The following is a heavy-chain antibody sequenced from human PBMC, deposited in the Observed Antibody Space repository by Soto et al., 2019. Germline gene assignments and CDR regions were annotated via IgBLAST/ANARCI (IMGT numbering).Heavy chain of an antibody. D-gene: IGHD4-4*01. Sequence: KPGGSLRLSCAASGFTFSDYYMIWIRQAPGKGLEWVSYISSSGSTIYYADSVKGRFTISRDNAKNSLYLQMNSLRAEDTAVYYCAFRDGYSWGYYYYGLDVWGQGTTVTVSS. CDR1: GFTFSDYY. CDR3: AFRDGYSWGYYYYGLDV. J-gene: IGHJ6*02. V-gene: IGHV3-11*01. CDR2: ISSSGSTI.